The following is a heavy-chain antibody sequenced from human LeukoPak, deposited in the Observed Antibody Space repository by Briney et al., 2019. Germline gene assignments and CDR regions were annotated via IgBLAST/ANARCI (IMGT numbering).Heavy chain of an antibody. CDR1: GGSISSYY. J-gene: IGHJ3*02. V-gene: IGHV4-59*01. D-gene: IGHD3-10*01. CDR3: ARVGSGIFRAFDI. CDR2: IYYSGST. Sequence: SETLSLTCTVSGGSISSYYWSWIRQPPGKGLEWIGYIYYSGSTNYNPSLNSRVTISVDTSKNQFSLKLSSVTAADTAVYYCARVGSGIFRAFDIWGQGTMVTVSS.